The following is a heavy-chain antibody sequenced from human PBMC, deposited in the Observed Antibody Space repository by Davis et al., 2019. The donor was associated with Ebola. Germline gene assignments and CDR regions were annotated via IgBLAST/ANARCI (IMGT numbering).Heavy chain of an antibody. CDR1: GFSLSTSGMS. D-gene: IGHD4-17*01. CDR3: AHYKGTLTTNVFDI. Sequence: SGPTLVKPTETLTLTCTFSGFSLSTSGMSVSWIRQPPGKALEWLALIDWDDDKYYSTSLKSRVTITKDTSKNQVVLTMTNMDPVDTATYYCAHYKGTLTTNVFDIWGQGTMVTVSS. J-gene: IGHJ3*02. V-gene: IGHV2-70*12. CDR2: IDWDDDK.